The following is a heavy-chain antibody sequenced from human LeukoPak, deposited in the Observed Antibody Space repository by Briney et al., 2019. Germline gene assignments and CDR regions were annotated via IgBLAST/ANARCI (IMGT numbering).Heavy chain of an antibody. V-gene: IGHV3-53*01. CDR1: GFTVSGNY. Sequence: PGGSLRLSCAVSGFTVSGNYMGWVRQAPGKGLEWVSLIYSGGTTYYADSVKGRFTISRDNSKNTLYLQMNSLRAEDTAVYYCARVSDISVAAYFDYWGQGTLVTVSS. CDR2: IYSGGTT. J-gene: IGHJ4*02. D-gene: IGHD6-19*01. CDR3: ARVSDISVAAYFDY.